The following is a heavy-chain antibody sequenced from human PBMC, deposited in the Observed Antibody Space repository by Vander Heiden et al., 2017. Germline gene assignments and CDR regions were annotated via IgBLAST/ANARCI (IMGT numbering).Heavy chain of an antibody. CDR1: GFTFSSYS. CDR2: ISSSSSTI. J-gene: IGHJ4*02. Sequence: EVQLVESGGGLVQPGGSLRLSCAASGFTFSSYSMNWVRQAPGKGLEWVSYISSSSSTIYYADSVKGRFTISRDNAKNSLYLQMNILRDEDTAVYYCAREGAYYYDSSGYYSFDYWVQGTLVAVSS. D-gene: IGHD3-22*01. CDR3: AREGAYYYDSSGYYSFDY. V-gene: IGHV3-48*02.